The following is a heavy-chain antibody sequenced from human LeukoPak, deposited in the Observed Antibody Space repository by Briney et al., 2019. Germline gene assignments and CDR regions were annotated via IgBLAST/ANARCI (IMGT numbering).Heavy chain of an antibody. D-gene: IGHD3-9*01. Sequence: GTSVKVSCKASGFTFTSSAMQWVRQARGQRLERIGWIVVGSGNTNYAQKFQERVTITRDMSTSTAYMELSSLRSEDTAVYYCAAVGLRYFDYYYGMDVWGQGTTVTVSS. V-gene: IGHV1-58*02. CDR2: IVVGSGNT. CDR3: AAVGLRYFDYYYGMDV. J-gene: IGHJ6*02. CDR1: GFTFTSSA.